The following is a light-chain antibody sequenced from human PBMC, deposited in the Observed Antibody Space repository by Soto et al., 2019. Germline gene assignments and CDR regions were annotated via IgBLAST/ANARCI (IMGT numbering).Light chain of an antibody. CDR1: QTIAGW. CDR2: KAS. V-gene: IGKV1-5*03. CDR3: QQYHIYSGT. J-gene: IGKJ1*01. Sequence: DIQMTQSPSTLSASVGDRVTITGRASQTIAGWLDWYQQRPGKPPNLLIYKASTLASGVPSRFSGSGSGTEFTVTIKSLQPDDFATYCGQQYHIYSGTFGQGTKVEIK.